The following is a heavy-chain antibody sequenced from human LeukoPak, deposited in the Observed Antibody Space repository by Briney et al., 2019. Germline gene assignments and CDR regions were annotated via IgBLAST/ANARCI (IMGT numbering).Heavy chain of an antibody. J-gene: IGHJ4*02. CDR1: GYIFTSYG. D-gene: IGHD6-13*01. CDR2: ISAYNGNT. V-gene: IGHV1-18*01. Sequence: ASVNVSCKASGYIFTSYGITWVRQAPGQGLEWMGWISAYNGNTNYAQKLQGRVILTTDTSTSTAYMELRSLRSDDTAVYYCARDPNSSGWYGGDYWGQGTLVTVSS. CDR3: ARDPNSSGWYGGDY.